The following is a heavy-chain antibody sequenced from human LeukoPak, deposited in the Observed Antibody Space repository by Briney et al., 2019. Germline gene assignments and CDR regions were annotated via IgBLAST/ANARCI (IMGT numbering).Heavy chain of an antibody. CDR2: IYYSGNT. Sequence: PSETLSLTCTVSGGSISSSSYHWGWVRQPPGKGLEWIGSIYYSGNTYYNPSLKSRVTISVDTSRNQFSLRLSSVTAADAAVYYCARNSSGWSFDYWGQGTLVTVSS. D-gene: IGHD6-19*01. CDR3: ARNSSGWSFDY. CDR1: GGSISSSSYH. V-gene: IGHV4-39*01. J-gene: IGHJ4*01.